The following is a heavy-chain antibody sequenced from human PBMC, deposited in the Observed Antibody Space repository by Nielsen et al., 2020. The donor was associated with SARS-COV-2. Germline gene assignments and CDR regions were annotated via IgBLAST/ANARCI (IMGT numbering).Heavy chain of an antibody. CDR2: IYPSGRT. J-gene: IGHJ5*02. Sequence: SETLSLTCTVSGGSISGAYWSWLRQPPGEGLEWIAYIYPSGRTNYNPSLKSRAIISEDTSRNQFSLRLNSVTAADTAVYYCATSPPILAGGWFDPWGQGTLVTVSS. D-gene: IGHD3-3*01. V-gene: IGHV4-59*01. CDR1: GGSISGAY. CDR3: ATSPPILAGGWFDP.